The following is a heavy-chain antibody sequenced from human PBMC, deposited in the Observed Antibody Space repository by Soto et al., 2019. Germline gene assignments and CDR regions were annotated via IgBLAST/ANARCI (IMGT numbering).Heavy chain of an antibody. D-gene: IGHD2-15*01. J-gene: IGHJ5*02. Sequence: SETLSLTCTVSGGSISSYYWSWIRQPPGKGLERIGYIYYSGSTNYNPSLKSRVTISVDTSKNQFSLKLSSVTAADTAVYYCARVGGYCSGGSCYENWFDPWGQGTLVTVSS. V-gene: IGHV4-59*01. CDR3: ARVGGYCSGGSCYENWFDP. CDR2: IYYSGST. CDR1: GGSISSYY.